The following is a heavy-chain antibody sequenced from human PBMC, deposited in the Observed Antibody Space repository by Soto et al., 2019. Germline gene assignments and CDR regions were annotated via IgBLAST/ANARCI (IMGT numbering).Heavy chain of an antibody. CDR2: IWYDGSNK. Sequence: GGSLRLSCAASGFTFSSYGMHWVRQAPGKGLEWVAVIWYDGSNKYYADSVKGRFTISRDNSKNTLYLQMNSLRAEDTAVYYCARDVLRFCSGGSCYSFYVSDGMDVWGQGTTVTVSS. CDR3: ARDVLRFCSGGSCYSFYVSDGMDV. V-gene: IGHV3-33*01. D-gene: IGHD2-15*01. CDR1: GFTFSSYG. J-gene: IGHJ6*02.